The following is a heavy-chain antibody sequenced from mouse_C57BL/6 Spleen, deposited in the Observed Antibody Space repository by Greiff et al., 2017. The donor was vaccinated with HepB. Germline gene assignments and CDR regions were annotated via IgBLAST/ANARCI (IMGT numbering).Heavy chain of an antibody. Sequence: EVKVEESGGGLVQPGGSMKLSCVASGFTFSNYWMNWVRQSPEKGLEWVAQIRLKSDNYATHYAESVKGRFTISRDDSKSSVYLQMNNLRAEDTGIYYCTAPNYDGSSWGYFDYWGQGTTLTVSS. V-gene: IGHV6-3*01. CDR3: TAPNYDGSSWGYFDY. CDR1: GFTFSNYW. J-gene: IGHJ2*01. CDR2: IRLKSDNYAT. D-gene: IGHD1-1*01.